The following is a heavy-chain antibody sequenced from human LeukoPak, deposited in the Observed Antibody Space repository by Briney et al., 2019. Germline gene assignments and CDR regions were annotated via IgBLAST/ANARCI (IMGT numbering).Heavy chain of an antibody. V-gene: IGHV1-69*05. CDR3: ARIHGMVYARSDY. D-gene: IGHD2-8*01. CDR1: GGTFSSYA. Sequence: SVKVSCKASGGTFSSYAISWVRQAPGQGLEWMGGIIPIFGTANYAQKFQGRVTITTDESTSTAYMELRSLRSDDTAVYYCARIHGMVYARSDYWGQGTLVTVSS. J-gene: IGHJ4*02. CDR2: IIPIFGTA.